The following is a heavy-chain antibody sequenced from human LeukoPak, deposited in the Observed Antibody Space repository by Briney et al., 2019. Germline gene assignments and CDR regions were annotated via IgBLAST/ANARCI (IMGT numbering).Heavy chain of an antibody. J-gene: IGHJ4*02. CDR2: ISSSGSTI. V-gene: IGHV3-48*03. CDR1: GYTFSSYE. CDR3: AKDQAMVVIISHYFDY. D-gene: IGHD3-3*01. Sequence: GGSLRLSCAASGYTFSSYEMNWVRQAPGKGLEWVSYISSSGSTIYYADSVKGRFTISRDNSKNTLYLQMNSLRAEDTAVYYCAKDQAMVVIISHYFDYWGQGTLVTVSS.